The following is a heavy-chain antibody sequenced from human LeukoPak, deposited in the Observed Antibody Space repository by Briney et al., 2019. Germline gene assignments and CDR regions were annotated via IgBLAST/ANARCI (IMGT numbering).Heavy chain of an antibody. CDR1: GFTFSSYG. D-gene: IGHD2-15*01. J-gene: IGHJ3*02. CDR2: IRYDGSNK. Sequence: GGSLSVSCAASGFTFSSYGMHWVRQAPGKGLEWVAFIRYDGSNKYYADSVKGRFTISRDNSKNTLYLQMNSLRAEDTAVYYCAKAFRYCSGGSCYTDGDAFDIWGQGTMVTVSS. CDR3: AKAFRYCSGGSCYTDGDAFDI. V-gene: IGHV3-30*02.